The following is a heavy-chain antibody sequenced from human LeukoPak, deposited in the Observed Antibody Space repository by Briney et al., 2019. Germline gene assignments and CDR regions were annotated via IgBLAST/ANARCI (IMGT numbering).Heavy chain of an antibody. CDR2: ICPNSVDT. Sequence: ASVKVSRKTCGYTFIPYNIHWVRQAPGQGLEWVARICPNSVDTKNLQKLQGRDTVTWHTSISTDYMDLSGLRGDDTGLCCCARVCASGWCHFDYWGQGTLVTVSS. J-gene: IGHJ4*02. V-gene: IGHV1-2*05. CDR3: ARVCASGWCHFDY. CDR1: GYTFIPYN. D-gene: IGHD6-19*01.